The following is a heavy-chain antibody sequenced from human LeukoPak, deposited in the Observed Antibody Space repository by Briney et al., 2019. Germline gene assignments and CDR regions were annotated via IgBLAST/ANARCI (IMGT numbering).Heavy chain of an antibody. CDR2: INNDGSTT. V-gene: IGHV3-74*01. Sequence: GGSLRLSCAASGFSFSNYGMHWVRQAPGKGLVWVSYINNDGSTTIHADSVKGRFTISRDNSKNTLYLQMNSLRAEDTAVYFCAQQIHSYSSGWSGSEYFRHWGQGTLVTVSS. D-gene: IGHD6-19*01. CDR1: GFSFSNYG. J-gene: IGHJ1*01. CDR3: AQQIHSYSSGWSGSEYFRH.